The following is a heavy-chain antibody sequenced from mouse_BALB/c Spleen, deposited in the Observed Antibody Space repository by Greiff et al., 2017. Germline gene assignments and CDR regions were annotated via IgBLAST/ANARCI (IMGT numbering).Heavy chain of an antibody. V-gene: IGHV1S22*01. D-gene: IGHD2-14*01. CDR2: IYPGSGST. J-gene: IGHJ3*01. CDR3: TRPYRYDVAAWFAY. CDR1: GYTFTSYW. Sequence: LQQPGSELVRPGASVKLSCKASGYTFTSYWMHWVKQRPGQGLEWIGNIYPGSGSTNYDEKFKSKATLTVATSSSTAYMQLSSLTSEDSAVYYCTRPYRYDVAAWFAYWGQGTLVTVSA.